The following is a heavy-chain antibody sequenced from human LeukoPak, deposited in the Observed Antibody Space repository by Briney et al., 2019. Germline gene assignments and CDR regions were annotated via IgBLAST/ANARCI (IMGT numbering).Heavy chain of an antibody. Sequence: PSETLSLTCAVYGGSSSGYYWSWIRQSPGKGLEWIGEINHRGSTNYNPSLKRRVTISVDTSKNQFSLKLSSVTAADTAVYYCAKSLYGSGSYYNWFDPWGQGTLVTVSS. D-gene: IGHD3-10*01. J-gene: IGHJ5*02. CDR1: GGSSSGYY. V-gene: IGHV4-34*01. CDR3: AKSLYGSGSYYNWFDP. CDR2: INHRGST.